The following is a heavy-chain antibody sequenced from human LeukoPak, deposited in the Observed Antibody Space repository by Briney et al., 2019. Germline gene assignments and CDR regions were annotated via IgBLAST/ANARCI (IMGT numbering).Heavy chain of an antibody. CDR3: AKGNSYGYYYYMDV. D-gene: IGHD5-18*01. V-gene: IGHV3-9*03. CDR2: ISLNSVSP. CDR1: GFTFDDYA. Sequence: GGSLRLSCAASGFTFDDYAMHWVRHAGGKGMEWVSGISLNSVSPGYADSVKRLFPISSDNAKNSLYLQMNSLRAEDMALYYCAKGNSYGYYYYMDVWGKGTTVTVSS. J-gene: IGHJ6*03.